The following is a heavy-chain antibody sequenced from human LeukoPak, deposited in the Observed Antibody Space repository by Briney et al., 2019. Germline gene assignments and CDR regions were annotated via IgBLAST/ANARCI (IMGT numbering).Heavy chain of an antibody. J-gene: IGHJ3*02. D-gene: IGHD3-10*01. CDR3: ARVLRGSSAFEI. CDR2: INPSSGGT. V-gene: IGHV1-2*02. CDR1: GYNFNVYY. Sequence: ASVKVSCKASGYNFNVYYINWVRQAPGHGLEWMGWINPSSGGTYYAQRLKGRVTMTRDTSVSTAYLELNSLTSDDTAVYFCARVLRGSSAFEIWGQGTMVTVSS.